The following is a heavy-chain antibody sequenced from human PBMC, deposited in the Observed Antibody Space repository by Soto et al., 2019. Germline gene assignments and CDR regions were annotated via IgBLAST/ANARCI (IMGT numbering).Heavy chain of an antibody. D-gene: IGHD2-2*01. Sequence: EVQLLESGGGLVQPGGSLRLSCGASGFTFSDNAMTGVRQAPGKGLEWVSSIRDDGDSTYYADSVKGRFTISRDNSKNTLFLQMSSLGAEDTAVYYCAKSLSTAVNYGLDVWGQGTSVTVSS. CDR3: AKSLSTAVNYGLDV. J-gene: IGHJ6*02. V-gene: IGHV3-23*01. CDR1: GFTFSDNA. CDR2: IRDDGDST.